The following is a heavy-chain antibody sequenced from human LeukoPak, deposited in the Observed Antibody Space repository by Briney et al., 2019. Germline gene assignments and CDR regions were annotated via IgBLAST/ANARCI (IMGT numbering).Heavy chain of an antibody. J-gene: IGHJ4*02. Sequence: GGSLRLSCAASGFTFRSYEMNWVRQAPGKGLEWISYISGSGSTIYYADSVKGRFTISRDNAKNSLYLQMNSLRAGDTAVYYCARGLSIALKIGQFDYWGQGTLVTVSS. CDR1: GFTFRSYE. CDR2: ISGSGSTI. D-gene: IGHD2-21*01. V-gene: IGHV3-48*03. CDR3: ARGLSIALKIGQFDY.